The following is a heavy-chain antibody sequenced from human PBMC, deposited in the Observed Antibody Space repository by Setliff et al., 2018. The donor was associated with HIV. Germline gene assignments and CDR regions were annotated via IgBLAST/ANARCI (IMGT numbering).Heavy chain of an antibody. CDR1: GGSLSGYH. CDR3: VKEGRTRTVFDY. V-gene: IGHV4-59*12. D-gene: IGHD1-7*01. CDR2: FYKSGST. J-gene: IGHJ4*02. Sequence: SETLSLTCSVSGGSLSGYHWSWIRQPPGKGLEWIGYFYKSGSTNSGPSFKSRVSMSGDTSKNQFSLELRSVTAADTAVYYCVKEGRTRTVFDYWGQGAMVTVSS.